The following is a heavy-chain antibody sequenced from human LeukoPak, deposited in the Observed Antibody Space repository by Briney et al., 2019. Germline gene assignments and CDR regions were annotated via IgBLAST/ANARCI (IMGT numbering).Heavy chain of an antibody. Sequence: GGSLRLSCAASGFTFSSYATSWVRQAPGKGLEWVSAISGSGGSTYYADSVKGRFTISRGNSKNTLYLQMNSLRAEDTAVYYCAKEVGDSSGYRDYFDYWGQGTLVTVSS. J-gene: IGHJ4*02. D-gene: IGHD3-22*01. CDR2: ISGSGGST. CDR1: GFTFSSYA. CDR3: AKEVGDSSGYRDYFDY. V-gene: IGHV3-23*01.